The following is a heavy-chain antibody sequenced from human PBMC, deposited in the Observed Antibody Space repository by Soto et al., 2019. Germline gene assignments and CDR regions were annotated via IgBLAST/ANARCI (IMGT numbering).Heavy chain of an antibody. Sequence: SVNVSCKASGGTFSSYSISWVRQAPGQGLECMGGIIPIFGTANYAQKFQGRVTITADESTSTAYMELSSLRSEDTAVYYCASGTYYYDSSGYPSHGLDWFDPWGQGTLVTVSS. J-gene: IGHJ5*02. V-gene: IGHV1-69*13. CDR1: GGTFSSYS. D-gene: IGHD3-22*01. CDR2: IIPIFGTA. CDR3: ASGTYYYDSSGYPSHGLDWFDP.